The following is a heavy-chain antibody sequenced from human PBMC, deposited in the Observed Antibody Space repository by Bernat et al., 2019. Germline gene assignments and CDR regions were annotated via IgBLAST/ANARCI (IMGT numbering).Heavy chain of an antibody. CDR1: GGSISSGDYY. Sequence: QVQLQESGPGLVKPSQTLSLTCTVSGGSISSGDYYWSWIRQPPGQGLEWIGYIYYSGSTYYNPSLKSRVTISVDTSKNQFSLKLSCVTAADTAVYYCARGSPTVTTWSWGERNWFDPWGQGTLVTVSS. J-gene: IGHJ5*02. V-gene: IGHV4-30-4*01. D-gene: IGHD4-17*01. CDR3: ARGSPTVTTWSWGERNWFDP. CDR2: IYYSGST.